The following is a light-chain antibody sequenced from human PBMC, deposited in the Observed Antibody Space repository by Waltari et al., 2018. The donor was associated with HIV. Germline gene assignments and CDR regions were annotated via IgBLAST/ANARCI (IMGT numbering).Light chain of an antibody. Sequence: QSVQTKPPPASGTPGQRVTISCSGRNFNIGSHSVYCSQHVPGAAPKLLIYRNDQRPSGVPDRFSGSKSGTSASLAISGLRSEDEADYYCAAWDDSLSGFYVLGTGTKVTVL. J-gene: IGLJ1*01. V-gene: IGLV1-47*01. CDR1: NFNIGSHS. CDR2: RND. CDR3: AAWDDSLSGFYV.